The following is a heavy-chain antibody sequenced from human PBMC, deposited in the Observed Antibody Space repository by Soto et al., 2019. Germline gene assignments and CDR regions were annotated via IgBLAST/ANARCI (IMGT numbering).Heavy chain of an antibody. J-gene: IGHJ4*02. CDR1: GFTFSSYA. CDR3: AKDSSGYPGGYFDY. V-gene: IGHV3-23*01. D-gene: IGHD3-22*01. CDR2: ISGSGGSI. Sequence: SLRLSCAASGFTFSSYAMSWVRQAPGKGLEWVSAISGSGGSIYYADSVKGRFTISRDNSKNTLYLQMNSLRAEDTAVYYCAKDSSGYPGGYFDYWGQGTLVTVSS.